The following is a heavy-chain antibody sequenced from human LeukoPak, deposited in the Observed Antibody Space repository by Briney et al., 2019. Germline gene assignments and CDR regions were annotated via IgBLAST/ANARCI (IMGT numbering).Heavy chain of an antibody. Sequence: ASVKVSCKASGYTFTSYDINWVRRATGQGLEWMGWMNPNSGNTGYAQKFQGRVTMTRNTSISTAYMELSSLRSEDTAVYYCARGLNIAAAGYYFDYWGQGTLVTVSS. CDR3: ARGLNIAAAGYYFDY. V-gene: IGHV1-8*01. CDR1: GYTFTSYD. D-gene: IGHD6-13*01. J-gene: IGHJ4*02. CDR2: MNPNSGNT.